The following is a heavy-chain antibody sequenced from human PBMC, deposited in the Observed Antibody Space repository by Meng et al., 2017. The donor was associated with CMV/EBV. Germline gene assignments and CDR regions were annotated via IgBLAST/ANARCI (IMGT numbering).Heavy chain of an antibody. D-gene: IGHD5-18*01. CDR3: ARDLPHIAMVTRQARGWFDP. Sequence: LHLQESGPGLVKPSETLSLTCTVSGGSISSSSYYWGWIRQPPGKGLEWIGSIYYSGSTYYNPSLKSRVTISVDTSKNQFSLKLSSVTAADTAVYYCARDLPHIAMVTRQARGWFDPWGQGTLVTVSS. J-gene: IGHJ5*02. CDR2: IYYSGST. CDR1: GGSISSSSYY. V-gene: IGHV4-39*07.